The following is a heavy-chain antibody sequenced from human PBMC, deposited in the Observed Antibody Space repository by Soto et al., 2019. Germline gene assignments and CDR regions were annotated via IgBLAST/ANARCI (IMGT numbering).Heavy chain of an antibody. V-gene: IGHV4-34*01. Sequence: SETLSLTCAVYGGSFSGYYCSWIRQPPGKGLEWIGEINHSGSTNYNPSLKSRVTISVDTSKNQFSLKLSSVTAADTAVYYCARLLNWNLGYFDCWGQGTLVTVSS. CDR2: INHSGST. D-gene: IGHD1-20*01. J-gene: IGHJ4*02. CDR3: ARLLNWNLGYFDC. CDR1: GGSFSGYY.